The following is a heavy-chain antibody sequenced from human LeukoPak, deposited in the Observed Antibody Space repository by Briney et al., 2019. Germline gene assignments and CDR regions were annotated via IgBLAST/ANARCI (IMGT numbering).Heavy chain of an antibody. CDR1: GYSFTSYY. CDR3: AKDLRWDHPGLDP. D-gene: IGHD4-23*01. V-gene: IGHV1-46*01. Sequence: GASVKVSCKASGYSFTSYYIHWVRQAPGLGLESMGIINPGGGSTSYAQKFQDRVTMTRDTSTSTVYMELNSLRSEDTAVYYCAKDLRWDHPGLDPWGQGTLVTVSS. J-gene: IGHJ5*02. CDR2: INPGGGST.